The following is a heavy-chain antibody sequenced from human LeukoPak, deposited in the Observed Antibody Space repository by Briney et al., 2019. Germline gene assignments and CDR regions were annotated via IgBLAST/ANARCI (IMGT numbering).Heavy chain of an antibody. CDR2: INSDGRST. V-gene: IGHV3-74*01. D-gene: IGHD2-8*02. CDR3: VRLVHV. J-gene: IGHJ4*02. CDR1: GFTFSSSW. Sequence: GGSLRLSCAASGFTFSSSWMNWVRQAPGKGLVWVSRINSDGRSTTYADSVKGRFTISRDNAKNSLFLEMTGLTAEDSAVYYCVRLVHVWGQGALVTVSS.